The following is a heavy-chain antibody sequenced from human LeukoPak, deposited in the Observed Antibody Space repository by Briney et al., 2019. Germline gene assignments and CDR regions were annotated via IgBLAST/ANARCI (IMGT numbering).Heavy chain of an antibody. CDR3: ARCTSTSCYNFDY. Sequence: SETLSHTCTVSGGSISSYYWSWIRQPPGKGLEWIGHIYTTGSTNCNPSLKSRVTISLDTSKNQFSLKLNSVTAADTAVYYCARCTSTSCYNFDYWGQGTLVTVSS. D-gene: IGHD2-2*02. CDR1: GGSISSYY. CDR2: IYTTGST. V-gene: IGHV4-4*08. J-gene: IGHJ4*02.